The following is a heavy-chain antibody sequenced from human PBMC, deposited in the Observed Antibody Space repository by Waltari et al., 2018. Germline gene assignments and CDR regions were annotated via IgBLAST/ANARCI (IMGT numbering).Heavy chain of an antibody. D-gene: IGHD3-22*01. Sequence: QVQLQESGPGLVKSSETLSLTCTVSGGSISSYYWSWIRQPPGKGLEWSGYIDDSVNTNYNPSLKIRVTISIDTSKNQFSLKLSSVTAADTAVYYCARRRYYYDSSGHYYDYWGQGTLVTVSS. V-gene: IGHV4-59*08. CDR3: ARRRYYYDSSGHYYDY. CDR1: GGSISSYY. J-gene: IGHJ4*02. CDR2: IDDSVNT.